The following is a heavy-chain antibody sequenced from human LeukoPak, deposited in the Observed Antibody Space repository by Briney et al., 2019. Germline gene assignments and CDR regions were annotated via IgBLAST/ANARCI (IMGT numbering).Heavy chain of an antibody. Sequence: SETLSLTCTVSGGSISSYYWSWIRQPPGRELEWIGYIYNRGRPNYNPSLKSRVTISMDTSKNQLSLKMASVTAADTAVYYCARLIGGVGARRFDFWGQGTLVTVSS. CDR2: IYNRGRP. D-gene: IGHD1-26*01. CDR3: ARLIGGVGARRFDF. V-gene: IGHV4-4*09. J-gene: IGHJ4*02. CDR1: GGSISSYY.